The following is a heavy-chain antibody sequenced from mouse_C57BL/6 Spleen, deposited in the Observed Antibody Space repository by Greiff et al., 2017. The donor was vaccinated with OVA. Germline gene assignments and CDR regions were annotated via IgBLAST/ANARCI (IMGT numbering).Heavy chain of an antibody. Sequence: VQLQQSGAELVKPGASVKLSCTASGFNIKDYYMHWVKQRTEQGLEWIGRIDPEDGETKYAPNFQGKATITADTSSNTAYLQLSSLTSEDTAVYYCARELAVVARYFDVWGTGTTVTVSS. D-gene: IGHD1-1*01. CDR1: GFNIKDYY. V-gene: IGHV14-2*01. J-gene: IGHJ1*03. CDR2: IDPEDGET. CDR3: ARELAVVARYFDV.